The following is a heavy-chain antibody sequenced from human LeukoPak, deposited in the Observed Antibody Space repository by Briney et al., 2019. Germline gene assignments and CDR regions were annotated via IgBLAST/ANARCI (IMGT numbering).Heavy chain of an antibody. V-gene: IGHV1-2*02. CDR3: ARDRRWRWRRNTADYYYYYMDV. J-gene: IGHJ6*03. Sequence: GASVKVSCKASGYTFTGYYMHWVRQAPGQGLEWMGWINPNSGGTNYAQKFQGRVTMTRDTSISTAYMELSRLRSDDTAVYYCARDRRWRWRRNTADYYYYYMDVWGKGTTVTISS. CDR1: GYTFTGYY. D-gene: IGHD5-24*01. CDR2: INPNSGGT.